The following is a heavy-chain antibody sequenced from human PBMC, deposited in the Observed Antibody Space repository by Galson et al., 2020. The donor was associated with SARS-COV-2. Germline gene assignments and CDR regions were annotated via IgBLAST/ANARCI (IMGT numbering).Heavy chain of an antibody. V-gene: IGHV3-30*02. D-gene: IGHD2-21*01. J-gene: IGHJ4*02. CDR1: GFTFSSYG. Sequence: GGSLRLSCAASGFTFSSYGMHWVRQAPGKGLEWVAFIRYDGSNKYYADSVKGRFTISRDNSKNTLYLQMNSLRAEDTAVYYCAKDRVDGGGGLFAGDYFAYGGQGTRVTAPS. CDR2: IRYDGSNK. CDR3: AKDRVDGGGGLFAGDYFAY.